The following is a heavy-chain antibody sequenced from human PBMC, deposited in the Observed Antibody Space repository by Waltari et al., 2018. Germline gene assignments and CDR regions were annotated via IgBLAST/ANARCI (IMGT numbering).Heavy chain of an antibody. D-gene: IGHD2-15*01. CDR1: GYTFTDYY. V-gene: IGHV1-69-2*01. J-gene: IGHJ3*02. CDR2: VDPEDGET. CDR3: ATLVEMAFLVWVQYDAFDI. Sequence: EVQLVQSGAEVKKPGATVKISCKASGYTFTDYYMHWVQQAPGKGLEWMGRVDPEDGETIYAEKFQGRVTITTDTSTDTAYMELSSLRSEDTAVYYCATLVEMAFLVWVQYDAFDIWGQGTMVTVSS.